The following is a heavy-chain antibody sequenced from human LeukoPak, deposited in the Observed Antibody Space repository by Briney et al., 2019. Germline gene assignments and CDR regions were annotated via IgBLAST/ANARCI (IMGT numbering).Heavy chain of an antibody. CDR1: GFTFSRYY. Sequence: GGSLRLSCAASGFTFSRYYMHWVRQAPGKGLVWVSRINSDGSSTTYADSVKGRFTISRDNAKNTLYLQRNSLKVEDTAVYYCTRVFVGDEYSSSGYWGQGTLVTVSS. CDR3: TRVFVGDEYSSSGY. V-gene: IGHV3-74*01. D-gene: IGHD6-13*01. CDR2: INSDGSST. J-gene: IGHJ4*02.